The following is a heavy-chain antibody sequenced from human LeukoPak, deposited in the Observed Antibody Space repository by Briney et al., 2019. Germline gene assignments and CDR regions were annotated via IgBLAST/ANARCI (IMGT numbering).Heavy chain of an antibody. V-gene: IGHV4-59*08. Sequence: SETLSLTCTVSGGAIDNYYWSWIRQPPGKGLEWIAYVYYSGTINYNPSLESRVTISVDTSKDQFSLRLTSVAAADTAVYYCARHGTAAGPFQLWGQGTLVTVSS. CDR3: ARHGTAAGPFQL. CDR1: GGAIDNYY. D-gene: IGHD2-21*02. J-gene: IGHJ1*01. CDR2: VYYSGTI.